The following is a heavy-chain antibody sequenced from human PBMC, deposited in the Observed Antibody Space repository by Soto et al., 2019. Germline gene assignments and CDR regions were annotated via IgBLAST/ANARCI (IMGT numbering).Heavy chain of an antibody. CDR1: AVSISTLPSF. J-gene: IGHJ5*01. V-gene: IGHV4-30-4*01. Sequence: SLPFSFSAVSISTLPSFRSWIRGPPGHPLEYIGYIYKSATTYYNPSFESRVAISLDTSKSQFSLNVTSVTAADTAVYFCARGRYCLTGRCFPNWFDSWGQGNLVTVCS. D-gene: IGHD2-15*01. CDR3: ARGRYCLTGRCFPNWFDS. CDR2: IYKSATT.